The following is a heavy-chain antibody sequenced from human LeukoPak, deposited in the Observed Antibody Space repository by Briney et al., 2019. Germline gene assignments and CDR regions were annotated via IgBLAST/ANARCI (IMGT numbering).Heavy chain of an antibody. CDR2: ISGSGGST. CDR1: GFTFSSYA. J-gene: IGHJ4*02. D-gene: IGHD1-26*01. Sequence: GGSLRLSCAASGFTFSSYAMSWVRQAPGKGLEWVSAISGSGGSTYYADSVKGRFTISRDNSKNTLYLQMNSQRAEDTAVYYCAKMWELMDYFDYWGQGPLVPVSS. V-gene: IGHV3-23*01. CDR3: AKMWELMDYFDY.